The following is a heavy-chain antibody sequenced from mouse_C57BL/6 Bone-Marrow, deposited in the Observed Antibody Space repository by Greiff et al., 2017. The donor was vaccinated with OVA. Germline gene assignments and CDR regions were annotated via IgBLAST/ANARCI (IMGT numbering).Heavy chain of an antibody. Sequence: EVQLVESGPELVKPGASVKISCKASGYSFTGYYMNWVKQSPEKSLEWIGEINPSTGGTTYNQKFKAKATLTVDKSSSTAYMQLKSLTSEDSAVYYCARSRGSNYGDYWGQGTTLTVSS. D-gene: IGHD1-1*01. CDR2: INPSTGGT. CDR3: ARSRGSNYGDY. J-gene: IGHJ2*01. CDR1: GYSFTGYY. V-gene: IGHV1-42*01.